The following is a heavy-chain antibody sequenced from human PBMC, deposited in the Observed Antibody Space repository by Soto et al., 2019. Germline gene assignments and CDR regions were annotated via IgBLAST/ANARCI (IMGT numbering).Heavy chain of an antibody. CDR1: GFTFSSYG. CDR3: AKDAARWRYSGSHGY. V-gene: IGHV3-30*18. D-gene: IGHD1-26*01. CDR2: ISYDGSNK. J-gene: IGHJ4*02. Sequence: QVQLVESGGGVVQPGRSLRLSCAASGFTFSSYGMHWVRQAPGKGLEWVAVISYDGSNKYYADSVKGRFTISRDNPKNTLYLQMNSLRAEDTAVYYCAKDAARWRYSGSHGYWGQGTLVTVSS.